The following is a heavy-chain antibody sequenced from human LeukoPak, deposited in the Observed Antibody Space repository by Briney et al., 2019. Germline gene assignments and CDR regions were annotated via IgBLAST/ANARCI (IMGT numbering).Heavy chain of an antibody. J-gene: IGHJ4*02. V-gene: IGHV3-23*01. CDR1: GFTFSSSA. D-gene: IGHD3-22*01. Sequence: PGGSLRLSCAASGFTFSSSAMTWVRQAPGTGLEFVASIIYSGGAKYYADSVKGRFTISRDNSENTLYLQMNSLRAEDTALYYCAKDGLYYDGSEHVYYFDSWGQGSLVTVSS. CDR2: IIYSGGAK. CDR3: AKDGLYYDGSEHVYYFDS.